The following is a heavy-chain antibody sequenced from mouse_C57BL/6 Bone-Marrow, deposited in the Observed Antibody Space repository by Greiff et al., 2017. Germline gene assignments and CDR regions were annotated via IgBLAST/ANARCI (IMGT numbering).Heavy chain of an antibody. D-gene: IGHD2-5*01. CDR1: GYTFTSYW. Sequence: VQLQPPWAELVKPWASVKLSCKASGYTFTSYWMHWVKQRPGRGLEWIGRIVPIRGGTKSNEKFKSKATLTVAKPSSPAYMQLSSLTSEDSAVYYCARGAYSNYVFYAMDYWGQGTSVTVSS. CDR3: ARGAYSNYVFYAMDY. V-gene: IGHV1-72*01. J-gene: IGHJ4*01. CDR2: IVPIRGGT.